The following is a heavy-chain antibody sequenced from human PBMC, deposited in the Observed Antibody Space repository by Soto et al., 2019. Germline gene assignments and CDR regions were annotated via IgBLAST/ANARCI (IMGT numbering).Heavy chain of an antibody. CDR1: GFTVSSNY. V-gene: IGHV3-53*01. D-gene: IGHD5-12*01. CDR3: ARGRDIVIRGGSNGMDV. Sequence: EVQLVESGGGLIRPGGSLRLSCAASGFTVSSNYMNWVRQAPGRGLEWVSIIYSGGRAYYADSVKGRFTISRDNSKNTLYLQMNRLRAEDTAVYYWARGRDIVIRGGSNGMDVWGQGTTVTVSS. J-gene: IGHJ6*02. CDR2: IYSGGRA.